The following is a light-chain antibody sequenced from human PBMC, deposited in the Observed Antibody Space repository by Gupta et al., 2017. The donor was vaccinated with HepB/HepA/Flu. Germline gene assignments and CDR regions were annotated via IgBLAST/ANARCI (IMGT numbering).Light chain of an antibody. CDR3: RSYNSSSPFV. V-gene: IGLV2-14*03. CDR1: SSDVGGYNY. Sequence: QSALTQPASVSGSPGQSITISCTGTSSDVGGYNYVSWYQQHPGKAPILFIYDVSNRPSGVSNRFSGSKAGTTASLTXSXLQAEDXSYYYCRSYNSSSPFVFGGGTKLTVL. CDR2: DVS. J-gene: IGLJ2*01.